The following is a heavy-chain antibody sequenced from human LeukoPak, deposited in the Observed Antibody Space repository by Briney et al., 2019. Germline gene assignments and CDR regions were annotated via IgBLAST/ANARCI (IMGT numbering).Heavy chain of an antibody. J-gene: IGHJ4*02. CDR1: GFTVSSSY. D-gene: IGHD2-15*01. CDR3: TRDLNSGGSC. CDR2: IHSGGKT. V-gene: IGHV3-53*01. Sequence: PGGSLRLSCAASGFTVSSSYMSWVRQAPGKGLEWVSVIHSGGKTYYADSVKGRFTISRDISKNTVYLQMNSVRAEDTAVYYCTRDLNSGGSCWGQGTLVTVSS.